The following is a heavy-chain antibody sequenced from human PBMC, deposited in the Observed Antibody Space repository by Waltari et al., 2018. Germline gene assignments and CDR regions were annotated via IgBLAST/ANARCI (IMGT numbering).Heavy chain of an antibody. CDR3: VMWNYAAFHY. Sequence: EVQLVESGGGLIQPGGSLRLSCAASGFTVSSNYMSWVRQAPGKGLEGVSVIYSGGSTYYADSVKGRFTISRDNSKNTLYLQMNSLNTEDTAMYYCVMWNYAAFHYWGQGSLVTVSS. CDR2: IYSGGST. CDR1: GFTVSSNY. V-gene: IGHV3-53*01. J-gene: IGHJ4*02. D-gene: IGHD3-16*01.